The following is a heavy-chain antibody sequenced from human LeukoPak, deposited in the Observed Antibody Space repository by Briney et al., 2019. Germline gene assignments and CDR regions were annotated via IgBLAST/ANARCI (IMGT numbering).Heavy chain of an antibody. CDR1: GYNFNRYA. J-gene: IGHJ6*03. V-gene: IGHV7-4-1*02. CDR3: ARLTYSSSWTSFYYYYYMDV. D-gene: IGHD6-13*01. CDR2: INTNTGNP. Sequence: ASVKVSCKASGYNFNRYAMNWVRQAPGQGLEWMGWINTNTGNPTYAQGFTGRFVFSLDTSVSTAYLQISSLKAEDTAVYYCARLTYSSSWTSFYYYYYMDVWGKGTTVTVSS.